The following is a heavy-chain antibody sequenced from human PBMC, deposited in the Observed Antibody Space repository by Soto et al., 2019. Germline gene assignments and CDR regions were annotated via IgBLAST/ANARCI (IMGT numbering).Heavy chain of an antibody. CDR1: GFTFDDYA. D-gene: IGHD3-16*02. CDR2: ISWNSGSI. J-gene: IGHJ5*02. Sequence: EVQLVESGGGLVQPGRSLRLSCAASGFTFDDYAMHWVRQAPGKGLEWVSGISWNSGSIGYADSVKGRFTISRDNAKNSLYLQMNSLRAEDTALYYCAKDRAYGLYEKTNWFDPWGQGTLVTVSS. CDR3: AKDRAYGLYEKTNWFDP. V-gene: IGHV3-9*01.